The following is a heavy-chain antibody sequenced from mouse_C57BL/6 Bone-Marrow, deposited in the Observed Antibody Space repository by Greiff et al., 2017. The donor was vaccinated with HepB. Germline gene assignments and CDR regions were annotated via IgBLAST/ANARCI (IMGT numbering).Heavy chain of an antibody. CDR1: GYAFTNYL. CDR2: INPGSGGT. D-gene: IGHD1-1*01. CDR3: GRKGGYYGNRYRYAMEY. J-gene: IGHJ4*01. Sequence: QVQLQQSGAELVRPGTSVKVSCKASGYAFTNYLIEWVKQRPGQGLEWIGVINPGSGGTNYNEKFKGKATLTADKSSSTAYMQLSSLTSEDSAVFFCGRKGGYYGNRYRYAMEYRGQGTSVTVSS. V-gene: IGHV1-54*01.